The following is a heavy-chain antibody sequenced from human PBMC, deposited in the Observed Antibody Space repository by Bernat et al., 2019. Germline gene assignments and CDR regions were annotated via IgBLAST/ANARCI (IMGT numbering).Heavy chain of an antibody. CDR3: ARGGQEVVTVDDAFDI. CDR1: GGSISSGGYY. J-gene: IGHJ3*02. V-gene: IGHV4-31*03. D-gene: IGHD2-21*02. CDR2: IYYSGST. Sequence: QVQLQESGPGLVKPSQTLSLTCTVSGGSISSGGYYWSWIRQHPGKGLEWIGYIYYSGSTYYNPSLKSRVTISVDTSKNQFSLKLSSVTAADTAVYYCARGGQEVVTVDDAFDIWGQGTMVTVSS.